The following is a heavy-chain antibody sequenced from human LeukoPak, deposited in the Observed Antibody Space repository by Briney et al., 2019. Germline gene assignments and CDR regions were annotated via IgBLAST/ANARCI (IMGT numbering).Heavy chain of an antibody. J-gene: IGHJ6*02. D-gene: IGHD3-9*01. CDR1: GGSISSSSYY. Sequence: PSETLSLTCTVSGGSISSSSYYWGWIRQPPGKGLEWIGSIYYSGSTYYNPSLKSRVTISVDTSKNQFSLKLSSVTAADTAVYYCARGRRYDLRYYYYGMDVWGQGTTVTVSS. CDR3: ARGRRYDLRYYYYGMDV. V-gene: IGHV4-39*07. CDR2: IYYSGST.